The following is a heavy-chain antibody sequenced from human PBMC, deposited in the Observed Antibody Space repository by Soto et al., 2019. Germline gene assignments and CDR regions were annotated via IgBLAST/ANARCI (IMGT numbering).Heavy chain of an antibody. CDR1: GGSISSYY. V-gene: IGHV4-59*01. J-gene: IGHJ6*02. CDR3: ARDQGGDILTGYYPDYYCGMDV. CDR2: IYYSGST. Sequence: PSETLSLTCTVSGGSISSYYWSWIRQPPGKGLEWIGYIYYSGSTNYNPSLKSRVTISVDTSKNQFSLKLSSVTAADTAVYYCARDQGGDILTGYYPDYYCGMDVWGQGTTVTVSS. D-gene: IGHD3-9*01.